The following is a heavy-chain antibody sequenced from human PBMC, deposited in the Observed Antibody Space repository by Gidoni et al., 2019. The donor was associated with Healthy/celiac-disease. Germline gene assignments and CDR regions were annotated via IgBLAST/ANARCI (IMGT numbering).Heavy chain of an antibody. D-gene: IGHD1-20*01. CDR2: ISSNGGST. Sequence: EVQLVESGGGLVQPGGSLRLSCSASGFTFSSYAMHWVRQAPGKGLEYGSAISSNGGSTYYADSGKGRFTIYRDNSKNTLYLQMSSLRAEDTAVYYCVGRDNWNYDYGMDVWGQGTTVTVSS. J-gene: IGHJ6*02. CDR3: VGRDNWNYDYGMDV. V-gene: IGHV3-64D*06. CDR1: GFTFSSYA.